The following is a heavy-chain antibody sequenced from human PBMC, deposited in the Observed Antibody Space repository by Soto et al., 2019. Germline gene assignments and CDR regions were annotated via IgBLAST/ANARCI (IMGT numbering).Heavy chain of an antibody. D-gene: IGHD1-26*01. V-gene: IGHV1-3*01. Sequence: ASVKVSCKASGYTFTSYAMHWVRQAPGQRLEWMGWINDGNGNTKYSQKFQGRVTITRDTSASTAYMELSSLRSEDTAVYYCAREVQELFDYWGQGTLVTVSS. CDR1: GYTFTSYA. CDR3: AREVQELFDY. J-gene: IGHJ4*02. CDR2: INDGNGNT.